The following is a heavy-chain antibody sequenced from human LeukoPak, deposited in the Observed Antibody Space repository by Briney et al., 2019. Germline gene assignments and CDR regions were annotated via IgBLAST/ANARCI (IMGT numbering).Heavy chain of an antibody. J-gene: IGHJ6*02. CDR1: GFTVSDNY. CDR2: IKQDGSEI. V-gene: IGHV3-7*04. Sequence: GWSLRLSCAASGFTVSDNYMTWVRQAPGKGLEWVANIKQDGSEIYYVDSVKGRFTISRDNAKNSLYLQMNSLRAGDTAVYYCGRGMDVWGQGTTVTVSS. CDR3: GRGMDV.